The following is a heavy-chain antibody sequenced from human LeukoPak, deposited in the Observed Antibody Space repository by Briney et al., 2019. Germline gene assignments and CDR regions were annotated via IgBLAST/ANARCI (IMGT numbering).Heavy chain of an antibody. D-gene: IGHD2-15*01. V-gene: IGHV3-72*01. Sequence: GGSLRLSCAASGLTFIDHYMDWVRQAPGKGLEWVGRSRDKANSYTTEYAASVKGRFTISTDDSNNSLFLHMNSLRTEDTAVYYCARGLGFGGGDYWGQGTLVTVSS. J-gene: IGHJ4*02. CDR1: GLTFIDHY. CDR3: ARGLGFGGGDY. CDR2: SRDKANSYTT.